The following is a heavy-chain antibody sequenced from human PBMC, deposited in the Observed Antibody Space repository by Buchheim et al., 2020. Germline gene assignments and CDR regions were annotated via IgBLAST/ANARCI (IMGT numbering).Heavy chain of an antibody. CDR3: ARHEPGGSSTSCEFDY. CDR2: IYYSGST. CDR1: GGSVSSGSYY. D-gene: IGHD2-2*01. J-gene: IGHJ4*02. V-gene: IGHV4-61*01. Sequence: QVQLQESGPGLVKPSETLSLTCTVSGGSVSSGSYYWSWIRQPPGKGLEWIGYIYYSGSTNYNPSLKSRVTISVDTSKNQFSLKLSSVTAADTAVYYCARHEPGGSSTSCEFDYWGQGTL.